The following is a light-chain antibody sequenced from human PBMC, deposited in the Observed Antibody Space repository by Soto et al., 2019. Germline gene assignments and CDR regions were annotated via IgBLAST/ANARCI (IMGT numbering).Light chain of an antibody. V-gene: IGLV1-40*01. CDR3: QSFDTSLNRV. J-gene: IGLJ2*01. CDR1: SSNIGAGYD. CDR2: ANT. Sequence: QSVLTQPPSVSGAPGQRVSISCSGSSSNIGAGYDVHWHKQLPGTAPKLLIYANTNRPSGVPDRFSGSKSGTSASLAITGLQADDEADYYCQSFDTSLNRVFGGGTKVTVL.